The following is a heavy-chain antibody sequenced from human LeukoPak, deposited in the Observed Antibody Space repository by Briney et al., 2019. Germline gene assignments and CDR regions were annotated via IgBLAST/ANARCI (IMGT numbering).Heavy chain of an antibody. D-gene: IGHD2-2*01. CDR1: GFTFSSYG. CDR3: ATKARTVAVPDFFFYYMDV. Sequence: PGGSLRLSCAASGFTFSSYGMHWVRQAPGKGLEWVAFIRYDGSNKYYADSVKGRFTISRDNSKNTLYLQMNSLRAEDTAVYYCATKARTVAVPDFFFYYMDVWGKGTTVTVSS. J-gene: IGHJ6*03. CDR2: IRYDGSNK. V-gene: IGHV3-30*02.